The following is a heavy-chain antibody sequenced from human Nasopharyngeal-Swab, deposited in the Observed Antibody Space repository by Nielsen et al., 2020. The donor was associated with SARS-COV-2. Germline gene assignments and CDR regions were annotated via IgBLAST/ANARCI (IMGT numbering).Heavy chain of an antibody. Sequence: GESLKISCAASGFTFSSYGMHWVRQAPGKGLEWVAVIWYDGSNKYYADSVKGRFTISRDNSKNTLYLQMNSLRAEDTAVYYCARSIAARPYYYGMDVWGQGTTVTVSS. CDR2: IWYDGSNK. J-gene: IGHJ6*02. V-gene: IGHV3-33*01. D-gene: IGHD6-6*01. CDR1: GFTFSSYG. CDR3: ARSIAARPYYYGMDV.